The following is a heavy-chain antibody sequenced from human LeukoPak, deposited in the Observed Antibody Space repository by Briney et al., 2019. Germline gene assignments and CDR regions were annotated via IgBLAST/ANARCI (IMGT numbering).Heavy chain of an antibody. V-gene: IGHV3-30*04. CDR1: GFTFSSYA. D-gene: IGHD6-13*01. Sequence: PGRSLRLSCAASGFTFSSYAMPWVRQAPGKGLEWVAVISYDGSNKYYADSVKGRFTISRDNSKNTLFLQINTLRAEDTAVFYCARGDKQLVFNRNKGGFDPWGQGTLVTVSS. J-gene: IGHJ5*02. CDR2: ISYDGSNK. CDR3: ARGDKQLVFNRNKGGFDP.